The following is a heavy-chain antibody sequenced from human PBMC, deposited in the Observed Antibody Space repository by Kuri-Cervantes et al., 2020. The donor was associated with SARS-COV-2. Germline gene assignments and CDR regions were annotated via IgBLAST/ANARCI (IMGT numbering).Heavy chain of an antibody. J-gene: IGHJ4*02. D-gene: IGHD1-26*01. V-gene: IGHV3-48*03. Sequence: GGSLRLSCAASGFTFSSYEMNWVRQAPGKGLEWVSYISSSGSTIYYADSVKGRFTISRDNAKISLYQQMNSLRAEDTAVYYCARDLSQGLLRNWGQGTLVTVSS. CDR3: ARDLSQGLLRN. CDR1: GFTFSSYE. CDR2: ISSSGSTI.